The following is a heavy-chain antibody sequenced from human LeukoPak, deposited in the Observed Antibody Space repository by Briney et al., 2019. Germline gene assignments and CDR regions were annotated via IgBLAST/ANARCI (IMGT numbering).Heavy chain of an antibody. CDR1: GYTFTGYY. Sequence: ASVKVSCKASGYTFTGYYMHWVRQAPGQGLEWMGWINPNSGGTNYAQKFQGRVTMTRDTSISTAYMELSRLRSDDTAVYYCARVRSRGRGAMPFDYWGQGTLVTVSS. D-gene: IGHD3-10*01. J-gene: IGHJ4*02. CDR2: INPNSGGT. V-gene: IGHV1-2*02. CDR3: ARVRSRGRGAMPFDY.